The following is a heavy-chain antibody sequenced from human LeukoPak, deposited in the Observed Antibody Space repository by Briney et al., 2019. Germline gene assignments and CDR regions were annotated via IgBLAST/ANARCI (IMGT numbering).Heavy chain of an antibody. V-gene: IGHV3-23*01. CDR1: GFTFSDSA. D-gene: IGHD1-26*01. CDR3: ARDIELSC. J-gene: IGHJ4*02. Sequence: GSLRLSCEASGFTFSDSAMSWVRQASGRGLEWVSLISASGGNSYYADSVKGRFTVSRDSSKNTLHLQMNSLRAEDTAVYYCARDIELSCWGQGTLVTVSS. CDR2: ISASGGNS.